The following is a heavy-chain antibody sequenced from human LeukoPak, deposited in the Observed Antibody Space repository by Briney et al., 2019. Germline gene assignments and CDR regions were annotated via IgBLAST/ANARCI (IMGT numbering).Heavy chain of an antibody. V-gene: IGHV3-64*01. CDR2: ISSNGGST. J-gene: IGHJ4*02. CDR1: GFTFSSYS. CDR3: ARYSGTYYGIDY. Sequence: GGSPRLSCAASGFTFSSYSMHWVRQAPGKGLEYVSAISSNGGSTYFANSVKGRFTISRDNSKNTLYLQLGSLRPEDMAVYYCARYSGTYYGIDYWGQGPWSPSPQ. D-gene: IGHD1-26*01.